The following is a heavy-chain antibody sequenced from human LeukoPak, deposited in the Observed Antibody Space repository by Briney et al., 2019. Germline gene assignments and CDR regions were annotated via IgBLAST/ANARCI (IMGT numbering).Heavy chain of an antibody. CDR1: GFTFSTYW. J-gene: IGHJ6*02. CDR2: INSDGRTT. V-gene: IGHV3-74*01. CDR3: TSDSPDYGMDV. Sequence: PGGSLRLSCATSGFTFSTYWMHWVRQTPGKELEWVARINSDGRTTVYADSVRGRFAISRDNAKNTLYLQMNSLRAEDAAVYYCTSDSPDYGMDVWGQGTTVTVSS.